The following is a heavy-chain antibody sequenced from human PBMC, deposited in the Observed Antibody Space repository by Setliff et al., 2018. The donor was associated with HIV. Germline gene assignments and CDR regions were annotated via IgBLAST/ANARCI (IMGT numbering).Heavy chain of an antibody. J-gene: IGHJ5*02. CDR3: ARAPAHEHSTGWYSSSNRFDP. CDR1: GGTFSGHA. D-gene: IGHD6-19*01. V-gene: IGHV1-69*01. Sequence: VKVSCKAAGGTFSGHAINWVRQAPGQRVEWMGEIIPLFGTAHYAQRFQGRVTITADASTSTAYMELSRLRSADTAVYYCARAPAHEHSTGWYSSSNRFDPWGQGTLVTVS. CDR2: IIPLFGTA.